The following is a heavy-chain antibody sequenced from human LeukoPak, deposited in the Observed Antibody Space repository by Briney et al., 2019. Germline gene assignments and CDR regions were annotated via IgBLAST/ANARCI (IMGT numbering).Heavy chain of an antibody. CDR3: VRVGSAYGDPLDFDL. Sequence: ASVKLSCKASGYSFNNYGISWVRQAPGQGLDWVGLISGYSGKIYSAENLQDRITITTDNSTSTVYLELRSLRSADTAVYFCVRVGSAYGDPLDFDLWGQGTLVTVS. J-gene: IGHJ4*02. V-gene: IGHV1-18*01. CDR2: ISGYSGKI. D-gene: IGHD2-21*01. CDR1: GYSFNNYG.